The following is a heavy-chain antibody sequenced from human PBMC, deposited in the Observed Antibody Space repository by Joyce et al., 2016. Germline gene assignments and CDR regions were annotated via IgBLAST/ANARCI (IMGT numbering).Heavy chain of an antibody. CDR3: ARALGWDSNSCHDY. D-gene: IGHD6-13*01. J-gene: IGHJ4*02. CDR2: ISYDESNK. V-gene: IGHV3-30*03. Sequence: QVQLVESGGGVVQPGRSLRLSCAASGFTFSNYGMHWVRQAPGKGLEMVEVISYDESNKYYVDSVKGRFTISRDNSKNTLYLQMNSLRPEDTAVYYCARALGWDSNSCHDYWGQGTLVTVSS. CDR1: GFTFSNYG.